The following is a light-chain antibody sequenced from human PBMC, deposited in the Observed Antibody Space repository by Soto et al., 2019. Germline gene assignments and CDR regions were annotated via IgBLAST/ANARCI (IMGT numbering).Light chain of an antibody. CDR1: QAISSY. CDR2: AAS. Sequence: DIQLTQSPSFLSASVGDRVTITCRASQAISSYLAWYQQEPGEAPKLLIFAASTLQSGVPSRFSGSGSGAEFTLTIRSLQPEDSAVYFCQQLYRFPLTFGGGSTVEIK. CDR3: QQLYRFPLT. J-gene: IGKJ4*01. V-gene: IGKV1-9*01.